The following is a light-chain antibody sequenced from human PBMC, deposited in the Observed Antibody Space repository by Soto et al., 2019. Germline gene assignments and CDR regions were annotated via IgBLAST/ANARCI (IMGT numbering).Light chain of an antibody. Sequence: QSALTQPASVSGSPGKSITISCSGSDSDIGLYYYVSWYQHHPGNPPKLIIHEVNKRPSGVSDRFSGSKSDDTASLTISGLRAEDEADYYCSSYTSRSTWLFGGGTKLTVL. CDR2: EVN. CDR3: SSYTSRSTWL. V-gene: IGLV2-14*01. J-gene: IGLJ2*01. CDR1: DSDIGLYYY.